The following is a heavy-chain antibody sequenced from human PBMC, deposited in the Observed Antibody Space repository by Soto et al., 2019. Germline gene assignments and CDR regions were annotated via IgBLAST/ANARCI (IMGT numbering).Heavy chain of an antibody. CDR2: ISYSGGNT. CDR3: SKSLGATRTFDY. CDR1: GFTFSSFG. D-gene: IGHD1-26*01. Sequence: PGGSLRLSCAASGFTFSSFGMSWVRQAPGKGLEWVSSISYSGGNTYYADSVKGRFTISRDNSKNTLYLQMNSLRAEDTAVYYCSKSLGATRTFDYWGQGTQVTVSS. J-gene: IGHJ4*02. V-gene: IGHV3-23*01.